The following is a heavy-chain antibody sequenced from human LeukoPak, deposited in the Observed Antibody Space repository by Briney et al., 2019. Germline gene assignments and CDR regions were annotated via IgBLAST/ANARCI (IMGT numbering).Heavy chain of an antibody. Sequence: GGSLRLSCAASGFTFSTYDMHWVRQATGKGLEWVSAIGTAGDTYYSGSVKGRFTISRENAKNSLFLQMNSLRAGDTAVYYCVRGSFDNSGLIMDVWGQGTTVTVSS. D-gene: IGHD3-22*01. J-gene: IGHJ6*02. CDR3: VRGSFDNSGLIMDV. CDR1: GFTFSTYD. CDR2: IGTAGDT. V-gene: IGHV3-13*01.